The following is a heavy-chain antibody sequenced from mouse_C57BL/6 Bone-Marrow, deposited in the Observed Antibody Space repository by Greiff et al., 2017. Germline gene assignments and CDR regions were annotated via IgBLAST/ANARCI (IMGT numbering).Heavy chain of an antibody. J-gene: IGHJ3*01. V-gene: IGHV1-59*01. CDR3: AREAIYYDYDGAWFAY. D-gene: IGHD2-4*01. CDR2: IDPSDSYT. CDR1: GYTFTSYW. Sequence: VQLQQPGAELVRPGTSVKLSCKASGYTFTSYWMHWVKQRPGQGLAWIGVIDPSDSYTNYNQKFKGKATLTVDTSSSTAYMQLSSLTSEDSAVYYCAREAIYYDYDGAWFAYWGQGTLVTVSA.